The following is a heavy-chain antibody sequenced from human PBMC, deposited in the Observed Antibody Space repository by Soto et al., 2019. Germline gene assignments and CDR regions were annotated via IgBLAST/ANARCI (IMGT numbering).Heavy chain of an antibody. Sequence: ASVKVSWKASGYTFTSYDINWVRQATGQGLEWMGWMNPNSGNTGYAQKFQGRVTMTRNTSISTAYMELSSLRSEDTAVYYCARRPGGYCSSTSCSYYMDVWGKGTTVTVSS. V-gene: IGHV1-8*01. CDR3: ARRPGGYCSSTSCSYYMDV. J-gene: IGHJ6*03. D-gene: IGHD2-2*01. CDR1: GYTFTSYD. CDR2: MNPNSGNT.